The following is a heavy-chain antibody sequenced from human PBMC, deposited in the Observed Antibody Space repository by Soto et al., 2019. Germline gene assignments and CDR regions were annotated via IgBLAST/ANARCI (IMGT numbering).Heavy chain of an antibody. CDR1: GFTFSTYE. CDR2: IDRSGSNK. Sequence: PGGSLRLSCVASGFTFSTYEMNWVRQAPGKGLEWVSYIDRSGSNKYYEDSVKGRFTISRDSAKDSLYLQMHSLRAEDTAVYYCARDSTYYDSSDYFDYWGQGTPVTVSS. V-gene: IGHV3-48*03. CDR3: ARDSTYYDSSDYFDY. D-gene: IGHD3-22*01. J-gene: IGHJ4*02.